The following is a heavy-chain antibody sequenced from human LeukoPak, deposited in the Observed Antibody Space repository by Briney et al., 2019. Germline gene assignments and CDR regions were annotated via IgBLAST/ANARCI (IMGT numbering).Heavy chain of an antibody. Sequence: SETLSLTCTVSGGSISSYYWSWIRQPPGKGLEWIGSIYYSGSTYYNPSLKSRVTISVDTSKSQFSLKLSSVTAADTAVYYCARQPRITMVRGVIDYWGQGTLVTVSS. CDR1: GGSISSYY. J-gene: IGHJ4*02. CDR2: IYYSGST. V-gene: IGHV4-59*05. CDR3: ARQPRITMVRGVIDY. D-gene: IGHD3-10*01.